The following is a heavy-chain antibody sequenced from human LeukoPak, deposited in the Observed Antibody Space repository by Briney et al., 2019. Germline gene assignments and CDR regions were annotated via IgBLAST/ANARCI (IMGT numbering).Heavy chain of an antibody. CDR2: VSYDGTT. D-gene: IGHD2-21*01. V-gene: IGHV4-59*08. Sequence: SETLSLTCSVSGDSVTSYYWSWIRQPPGKGLEWIGYVSYDGTTNYTPSLRSRVIMAVDTAKNHISLRLTSLSAVDTAVYYCARLDCAGDGCYNHWGQGILVTVSS. CDR3: ARLDCAGDGCYNH. J-gene: IGHJ4*02. CDR1: GDSVTSYY.